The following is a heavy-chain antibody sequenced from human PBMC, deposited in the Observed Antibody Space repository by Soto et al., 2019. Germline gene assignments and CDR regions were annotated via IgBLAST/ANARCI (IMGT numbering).Heavy chain of an antibody. Sequence: SVKVSCKASGGTFSSYAISWVRQAPGQGLEWMGGIIPIFGTANYAQKFQGRVTITADESTSTAYTELSSLRSEDTAVYYCARVLRYYYDSSGLITLPWYYYYGMDVWGQGTTVTVSS. D-gene: IGHD3-22*01. CDR2: IIPIFGTA. J-gene: IGHJ6*02. CDR3: ARVLRYYYDSSGLITLPWYYYYGMDV. V-gene: IGHV1-69*13. CDR1: GGTFSSYA.